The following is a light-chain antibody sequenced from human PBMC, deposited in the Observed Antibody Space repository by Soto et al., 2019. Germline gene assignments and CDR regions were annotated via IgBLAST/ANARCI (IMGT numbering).Light chain of an antibody. CDR3: QQYGGSPPT. Sequence: DIQMTQSPSTLSGSVGDRVTITCRASQTISSWLAWYQQKPGKAPKLLIYDASSLESGVPSRFSGSGSGTDFTLTISRLEPEDFAVYYCQQYGGSPPTFGLGTKVDI. CDR1: QTISSW. V-gene: IGKV1-5*01. CDR2: DAS. J-gene: IGKJ1*01.